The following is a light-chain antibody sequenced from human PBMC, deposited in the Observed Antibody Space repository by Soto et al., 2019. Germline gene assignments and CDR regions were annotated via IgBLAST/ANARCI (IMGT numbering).Light chain of an antibody. J-gene: IGKJ5*01. CDR1: QSVSSSY. Sequence: EIVMTQSPATLSVSPGERATLSCRASQSVSSSYLAWYQQKPGQAPRLLIYGASSRATGIPDRFSGSGSGTDFTLTISRLEPEDFAVYYCQQYGSSPAFGQGIRLQIK. CDR2: GAS. V-gene: IGKV3-20*01. CDR3: QQYGSSPA.